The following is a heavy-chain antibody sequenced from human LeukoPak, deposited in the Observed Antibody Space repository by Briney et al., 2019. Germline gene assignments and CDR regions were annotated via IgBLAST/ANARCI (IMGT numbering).Heavy chain of an antibody. V-gene: IGHV1-69*05. D-gene: IGHD6-6*01. CDR1: GGTFSSYA. J-gene: IGHJ4*02. CDR2: IIPFFGTA. CDR3: ARSPRDIAARLNPFDY. Sequence: SVKVSCKASGGTFSSYAISWVRQAPGQGLEWMGGIIPFFGTANYAQKFQVRVTITTDESTSTAYMELSSLRSEDTAVYYCARSPRDIAARLNPFDYWGQGTLVTVSS.